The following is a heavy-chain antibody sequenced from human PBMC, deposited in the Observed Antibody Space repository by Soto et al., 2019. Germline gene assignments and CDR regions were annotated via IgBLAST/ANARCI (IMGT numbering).Heavy chain of an antibody. CDR1: GGTFSSYA. Sequence: QVQLVQSGAEVKKPGSSVKVSCKASGGTFSSYAISWVRQAPGQGLEWMGGIIPIFGTANYAQKFQGRVTITADESXXTXYKXLSSLRSEDTAVYHCARPWWGSGRYPGYYYYGMDVWGQGTTVTVSS. V-gene: IGHV1-69*12. CDR3: ARPWWGSGRYPGYYYYGMDV. CDR2: IIPIFGTA. D-gene: IGHD6-19*01. J-gene: IGHJ6*02.